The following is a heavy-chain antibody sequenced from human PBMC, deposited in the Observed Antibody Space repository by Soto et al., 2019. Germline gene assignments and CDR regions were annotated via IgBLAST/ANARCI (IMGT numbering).Heavy chain of an antibody. J-gene: IGHJ6*02. Sequence: SETLSLTCTVSGDSISSGDYYWSWIRQHPGKGLEWIGYIYYSGSTYYNPSLKSRVTISVDTSKNQFSLKLSSVTAADTAVYYCAASCVGCGGFNYYGMDVWGQGTTVTVSS. CDR1: GDSISSGDYY. CDR2: IYYSGST. CDR3: AASCVGCGGFNYYGMDV. D-gene: IGHD2-21*01. V-gene: IGHV4-31*03.